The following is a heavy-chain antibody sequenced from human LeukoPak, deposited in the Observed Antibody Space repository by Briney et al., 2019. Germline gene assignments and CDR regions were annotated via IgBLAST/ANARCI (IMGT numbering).Heavy chain of an antibody. CDR3: ARDLSFGEFLGPSDY. J-gene: IGHJ4*02. Sequence: ASVKVSCKASGYTFTGYYMHWVRQAPGQGLEWIGWINPNSGGTNYAQKFQGRVTITRYTSISTDYMELSSLRSDDTAVCYCARDLSFGEFLGPSDYWGQGTLVTVSS. CDR2: INPNSGGT. D-gene: IGHD3-10*01. CDR1: GYTFTGYY. V-gene: IGHV1-2*02.